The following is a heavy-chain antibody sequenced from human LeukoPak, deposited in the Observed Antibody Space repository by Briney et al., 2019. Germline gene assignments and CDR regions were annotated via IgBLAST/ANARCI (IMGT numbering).Heavy chain of an antibody. CDR3: ARARISDAYYYYYYMDV. CDR2: IYYSGST. J-gene: IGHJ6*03. D-gene: IGHD3-10*01. Sequence: SETLSLTCTVSGGFISSYYWSWIRQPPGKGLEWIGYIYYSGSTNYNPSLKSRVTISVDTSKNQFSLKLSSVTAADTAVYYCARARISDAYYYYYYMDVWGKGTTVTVSS. CDR1: GGFISSYY. V-gene: IGHV4-59*01.